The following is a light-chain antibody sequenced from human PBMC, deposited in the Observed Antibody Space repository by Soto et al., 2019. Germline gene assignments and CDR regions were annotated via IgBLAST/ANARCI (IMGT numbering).Light chain of an antibody. CDR3: QQCNNWPLYT. Sequence: EIVMTQSPATLSVCPGERATLSCRASQSVSSNLAWYQQKPGQAPRLLIYGASTRATGIPARFSGSGSGTEFTLTISSLQSEDFAVYYCQQCNNWPLYTFGQGTKLEIK. J-gene: IGKJ2*01. CDR1: QSVSSN. CDR2: GAS. V-gene: IGKV3-15*01.